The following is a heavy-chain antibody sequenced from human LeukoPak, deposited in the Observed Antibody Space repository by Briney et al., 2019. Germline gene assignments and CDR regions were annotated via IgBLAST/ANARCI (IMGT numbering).Heavy chain of an antibody. CDR3: ARDRVQITMVRGVIMGYYYYMDV. V-gene: IGHV3-74*01. CDR2: INTDGSST. J-gene: IGHJ6*03. D-gene: IGHD3-10*01. CDR1: GFTFSSYW. Sequence: GGSLRLSCAASGFTFSSYWMHWVRQAPGKGLVWVSRINTDGSSTSYADSVKGRFTISRDNAKNTLYLQMNSLRAEDTAVYYCARDRVQITMVRGVIMGYYYYMDVWGKRTTVTVSS.